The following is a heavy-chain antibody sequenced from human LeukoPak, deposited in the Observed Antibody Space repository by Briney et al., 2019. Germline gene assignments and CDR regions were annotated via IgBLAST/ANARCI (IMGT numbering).Heavy chain of an antibody. CDR3: AKDLRSGWESDIDY. CDR1: GFTFSSYG. Sequence: GESLKISCAASGFTFSSYGMHWVRQAPGKGLEWVAVISYDGSNKYYADSVKGRFTISRDNSKNTLYLQMNSLRAEDTAVYYCAKDLRSGWESDIDYWGQGTLVTVSS. J-gene: IGHJ4*02. CDR2: ISYDGSNK. D-gene: IGHD6-19*01. V-gene: IGHV3-30*18.